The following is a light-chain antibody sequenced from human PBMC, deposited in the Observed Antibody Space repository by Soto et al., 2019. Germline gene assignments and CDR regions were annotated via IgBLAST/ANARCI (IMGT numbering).Light chain of an antibody. Sequence: DIQMTQSPSTLSASVGDRVTITCRASQSITNWLAWYQQKPGKAPKLLVYDASSLESGVPSRFSGSGSGTEFTLTISSLQPDDFATYYCQVSYINIRIFTFGPGTKLDIK. V-gene: IGKV1-5*01. J-gene: IGKJ3*01. CDR1: QSITNW. CDR2: DAS. CDR3: QVSYINIRIFT.